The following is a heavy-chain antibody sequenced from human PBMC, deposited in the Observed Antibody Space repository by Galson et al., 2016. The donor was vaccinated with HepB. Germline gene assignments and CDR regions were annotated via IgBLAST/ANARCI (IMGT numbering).Heavy chain of an antibody. CDR1: GFTFSSYG. CDR2: IWYDGKNK. J-gene: IGHJ4*02. Sequence: SMRLSCAASGFTFSSYGMHWVRQAPGKGLDWVALIWYDGKNKYYAASVRGRFNISRDNPKNTLYLQMNSLRAEDTAVYYCARERPDIAVAAFDYWGQGTLVTVSS. V-gene: IGHV3-33*01. CDR3: ARERPDIAVAAFDY. D-gene: IGHD6-19*01.